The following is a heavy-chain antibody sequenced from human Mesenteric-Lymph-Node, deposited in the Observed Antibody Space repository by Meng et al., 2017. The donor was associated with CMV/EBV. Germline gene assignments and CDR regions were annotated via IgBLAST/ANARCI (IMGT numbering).Heavy chain of an antibody. V-gene: IGHV4-38-2*02. Sequence: SETLSLTCTVSDYSISSGNYWGWIRQPPGKGLEWIGNIYHYGTTYYNPSLKSRVTISVDTSKNQFSLKLSSVTAADTAVYYCARVAQYNWFDPWGQGTLVTVSS. J-gene: IGHJ5*02. D-gene: IGHD5-24*01. CDR3: ARVAQYNWFDP. CDR2: IYHYGTT. CDR1: DYSISSGNY.